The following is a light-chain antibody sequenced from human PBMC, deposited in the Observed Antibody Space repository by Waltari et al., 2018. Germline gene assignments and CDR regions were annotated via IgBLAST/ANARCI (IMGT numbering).Light chain of an antibody. J-gene: IGLJ3*02. V-gene: IGLV2-14*03. CDR3: FSYRRSSTWV. CDR1: SSDVGGYDY. CDR2: DVT. Sequence: QSALTQPASVSGSPVQSITISCTGTSSDVGGYDYVSWYKQHPGKAPKLLIYDVTKRPSGVSNRFSGSTSANTASLTISGLQAEDEADYYCFSYRRSSTWVFGEGTKLTVL.